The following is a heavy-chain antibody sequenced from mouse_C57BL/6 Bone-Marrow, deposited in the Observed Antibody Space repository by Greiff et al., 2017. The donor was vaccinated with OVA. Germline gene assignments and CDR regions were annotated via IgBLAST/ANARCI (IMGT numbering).Heavy chain of an antibody. V-gene: IGHV14-4*01. Sequence: EVQLQQSGAELVRPGASVKLSCTASGFNITDDYMHWVKQRPEQGLEWIGWIDPENGDTEYASKFQGKATITADTSSNTAYLQLSSLTSEDTAVYYCTTSSYLFAYWGQGTLVTVSA. D-gene: IGHD5-1*01. CDR3: TTSSYLFAY. CDR2: IDPENGDT. J-gene: IGHJ3*01. CDR1: GFNITDDY.